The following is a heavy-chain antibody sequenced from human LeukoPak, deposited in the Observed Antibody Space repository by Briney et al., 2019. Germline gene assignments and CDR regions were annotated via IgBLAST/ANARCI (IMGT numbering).Heavy chain of an antibody. CDR2: FDPEDGET. CDR1: GYTLTELS. CDR3: VADCSGGSCYSGFDY. D-gene: IGHD2-15*01. V-gene: IGHV1-24*01. J-gene: IGHJ4*02. Sequence: GASVKVSCKVSGYTLTELSMHWVRQAPGKGLEWMGGFDPEDGETIYAQKFQGRVTMTEDTSTDTAYMELSSPRSEDTAVYYCVADCSGGSCYSGFDYWGQGTLVTVSS.